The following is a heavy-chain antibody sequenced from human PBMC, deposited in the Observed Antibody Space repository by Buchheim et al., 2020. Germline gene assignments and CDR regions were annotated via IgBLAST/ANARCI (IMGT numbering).Heavy chain of an antibody. J-gene: IGHJ6*02. CDR1: GGSISSSNW. D-gene: IGHD2-15*01. V-gene: IGHV4-4*02. CDR3: AREGVGYCSGGSCYSFYYGMDV. CDR2: IYHRGST. Sequence: QVQLQESGPGLVKPSGTLSLTCAVSGGSISSSNWWSWVRQPPGKGLEWIGEIYHRGSTNYNPSLKSRFTLSVAKSQNQFSLKLSSVTAADTAVYYCAREGVGYCSGGSCYSFYYGMDVWGQGAT.